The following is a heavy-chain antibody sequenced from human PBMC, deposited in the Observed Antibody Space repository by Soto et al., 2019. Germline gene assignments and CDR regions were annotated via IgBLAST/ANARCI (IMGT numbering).Heavy chain of an antibody. V-gene: IGHV3-74*01. CDR1: GFTFSSRW. J-gene: IGHJ6*02. CDR3: ARDTSYALDV. Sequence: EVHLVQSGGGLVQPGGSLRLSCAASGFTFSSRWMHWVRQAPGKGLVWVSHINSDGSATTYADSEKGRFTISRDNAKNTLYLQMNSLRAEDTAVYYCARDTSYALDVWGQGTPVTVSS. CDR2: INSDGSAT.